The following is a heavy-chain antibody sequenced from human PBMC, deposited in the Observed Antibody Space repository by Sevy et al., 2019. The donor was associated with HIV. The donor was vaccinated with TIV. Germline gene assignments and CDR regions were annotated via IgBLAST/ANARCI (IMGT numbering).Heavy chain of an antibody. V-gene: IGHV3-49*03. D-gene: IGHD3-9*01. CDR3: ARVRGTISPDYYFGMDV. Sequence: GGSLRLSCTASGFNFGDYAMSCCRQAPGKGLEWIGFIRSKTYGGTTEYAASVKGRFTISRDDSNSIASLQMNSLKTDDIAIYYCARVRGTISPDYYFGMDVWGQGTTVSVSS. CDR1: GFNFGDYA. CDR2: IRSKTYGGTT. J-gene: IGHJ6*02.